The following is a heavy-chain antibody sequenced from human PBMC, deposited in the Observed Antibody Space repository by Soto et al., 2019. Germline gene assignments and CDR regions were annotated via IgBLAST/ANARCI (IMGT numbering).Heavy chain of an antibody. CDR3: VSEGSSGGHRRYFFDC. CDR1: GFTVSSNY. J-gene: IGHJ4*01. D-gene: IGHD2-15*01. CDR2: IFSGGST. Sequence: GGSLRLSCAASGFTVSSNYMSWVRQAPGKGLEWVSVIFSGGSTYYADSVKGRFTISRHNSKNTTYLQMNSLRAEDTTVYYCVSEGSSGGHRRYFFDCWGQGTLVTVS. V-gene: IGHV3-53*04.